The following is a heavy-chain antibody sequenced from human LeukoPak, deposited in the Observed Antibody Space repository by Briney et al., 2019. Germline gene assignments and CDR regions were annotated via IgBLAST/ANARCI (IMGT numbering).Heavy chain of an antibody. D-gene: IGHD6-19*01. V-gene: IGHV3-48*03. Sequence: GGSLRLSCAASGFTFSSYEMNWVRQAPGKGLEWVSYISSSGSTIYYADSVKGRFTISRDNAKNSLYLQMNSLRAEDTAVYYCARDREQWLAPTGWFDPWGQGTLVTVSS. CDR2: ISSSGSTI. J-gene: IGHJ5*02. CDR1: GFTFSSYE. CDR3: ARDREQWLAPTGWFDP.